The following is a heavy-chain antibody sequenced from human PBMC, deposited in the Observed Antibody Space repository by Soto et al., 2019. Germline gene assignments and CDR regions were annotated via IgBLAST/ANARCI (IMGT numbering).Heavy chain of an antibody. J-gene: IGHJ4*02. D-gene: IGHD6-19*01. CDR2: ISAYNGNT. CDR1: GCKFISYG. CDR3: ASIAEDSSGWYGFDY. V-gene: IGHV1-18*04. Sequence: VWCRASGCKFISYGISWVLQTPGQGLEWMGWISAYNGNTNYAQKLQGRVTMTTDTSTSTAYMELRRLRSDDTAVYYCASIAEDSSGWYGFDYWGQGTLVTVSS.